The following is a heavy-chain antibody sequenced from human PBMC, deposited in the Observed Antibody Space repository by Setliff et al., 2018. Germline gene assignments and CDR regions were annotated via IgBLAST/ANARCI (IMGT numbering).Heavy chain of an antibody. J-gene: IGHJ4*02. CDR1: EYSFTGYY. V-gene: IGHV1-2*02. D-gene: IGHD1-26*01. Sequence: ASVKVSCKAPEYSFTGYYMHWLRQAPGQGPEWMGWINPNNGKTQYSQMFQGRLTMTKDTSISTVYMELSSLRSDDTAMYYCATDHDIVGFGYWGRGTPVTVSS. CDR2: INPNNGKT. CDR3: ATDHDIVGFGY.